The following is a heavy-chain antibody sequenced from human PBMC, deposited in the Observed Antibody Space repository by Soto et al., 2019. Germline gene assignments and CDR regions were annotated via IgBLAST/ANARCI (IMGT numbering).Heavy chain of an antibody. CDR3: AKDMTWGGMTTMHYFDS. CDR2: LSSNSDTI. J-gene: IGHJ4*02. Sequence: EVQLVESGGGLVQPGRSLRLSCVASGFTADDYAMHWVRQAPGKGLEWVSGLSSNSDTIDYADSVKGRFTISRDNAKNSLFLQMNSLRPEDTALYYCAKDMTWGGMTTMHYFDSWGQGTLVTVSS. V-gene: IGHV3-9*02. CDR1: GFTADDYA. D-gene: IGHD4-17*01.